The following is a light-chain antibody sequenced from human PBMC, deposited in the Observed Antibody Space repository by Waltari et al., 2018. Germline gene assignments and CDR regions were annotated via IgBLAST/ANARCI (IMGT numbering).Light chain of an antibody. V-gene: IGKV1-39*01. J-gene: IGKJ2*01. CDR1: QSINKY. CDR2: AAS. Sequence: DIQLTQSPSPLSASVGHRVTITCRASQSINKYVNWYQKKPGKAPKLLIYAASNVQSGVPSSFSGSGSGTDFTLTISSLQPEDFATYYCQQSYTTPRTFGQGAKLEIK. CDR3: QQSYTTPRT.